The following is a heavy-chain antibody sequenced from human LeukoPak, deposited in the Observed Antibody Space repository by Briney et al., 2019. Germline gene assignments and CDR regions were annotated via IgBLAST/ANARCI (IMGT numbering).Heavy chain of an antibody. J-gene: IGHJ4*02. CDR2: ISGSGGST. CDR1: GFTFSSYA. Sequence: GGSLRLSCAASGFTFSSYAMSWVRQAPGKGLEWVSAISGSGGSTYYADSVKGRFTISRDNSKNTLYLQMNSLRAEDTAVYYCAKQIDGTVVPAAIQAEDDYWGQGTLVTVSS. CDR3: AKQIDGTVVPAAIQAEDDY. V-gene: IGHV3-23*01. D-gene: IGHD2-2*02.